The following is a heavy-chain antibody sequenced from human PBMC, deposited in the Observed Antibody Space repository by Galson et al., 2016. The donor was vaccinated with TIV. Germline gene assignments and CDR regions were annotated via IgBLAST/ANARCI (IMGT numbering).Heavy chain of an antibody. CDR1: TFNVKDNY. V-gene: IGHV3-66*02. Sequence: LRLSCAASTFNVKDNYMSWVRQAPGGGREGVSIISSGGTTNYANSVKGRFTIGRDESKNALFLEMNNLRVDDTAVYYCARNRRYCGNECFLYYYYGMDVWGRGTTVTVSS. CDR3: ARNRRYCGNECFLYYYYGMDV. CDR2: ISSGGTT. J-gene: IGHJ6*02. D-gene: IGHD2-21*01.